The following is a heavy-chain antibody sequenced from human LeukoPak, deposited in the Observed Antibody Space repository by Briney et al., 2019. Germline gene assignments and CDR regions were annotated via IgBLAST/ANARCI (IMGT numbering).Heavy chain of an antibody. CDR2: IYYSGST. V-gene: IGHV4-59*01. CDR1: GGSISSYY. J-gene: IGHJ2*01. CDR3: ARGIVVVITSYWYFDL. Sequence: SETLSLTCTVSGGSISSYYWSWIRQPPGKGLEWIGYIYYSGSTNYNPSLKSRVTISVDTSKNQFSLKLSSVTAADTAVYYCARGIVVVITSYWYFDLWGRGTLVTVSS. D-gene: IGHD3-22*01.